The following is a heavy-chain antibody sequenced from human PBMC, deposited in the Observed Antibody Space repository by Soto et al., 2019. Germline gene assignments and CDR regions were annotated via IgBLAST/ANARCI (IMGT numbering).Heavy chain of an antibody. CDR3: ARQYGGYEYYFDY. J-gene: IGHJ4*02. CDR2: IYYGGIT. D-gene: IGHD5-12*01. V-gene: IGHV4-30-4*01. Sequence: QVQLQESGPGLLKPSQTLSLSCTVSGGSVNSGDYYWSWIRQPPGKGLEWIGYIYYGGITSSNPSLKSRLTISMDTSKNQFSLKLDSVTAADTAVYYCARQYGGYEYYFDYWGQGTLVTVSS. CDR1: GGSVNSGDYY.